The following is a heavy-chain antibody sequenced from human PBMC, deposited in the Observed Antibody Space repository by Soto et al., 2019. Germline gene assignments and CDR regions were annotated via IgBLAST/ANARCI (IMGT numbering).Heavy chain of an antibody. CDR1: GFTVSSNY. D-gene: IGHD5-12*01. CDR2: IYSGGTT. V-gene: IGHV3-53*01. J-gene: IGHJ2*01. Sequence: EVQLVESGGGLIQPGGSLRLSCAASGFTVSSNYMSWVRQAPGKGLEWVSLIYSGGTTYYADSVKGRFTISRDNSKNTLYLQMNSVGAEDTAVSYCARQQVATPYWYFDLWGHGTLVTVSS. CDR3: ARQQVATPYWYFDL.